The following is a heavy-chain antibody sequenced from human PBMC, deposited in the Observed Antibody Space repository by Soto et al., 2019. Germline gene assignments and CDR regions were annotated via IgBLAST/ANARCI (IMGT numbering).Heavy chain of an antibody. V-gene: IGHV3-21*01. J-gene: IGHJ5*02. CDR2: ISSSSSYI. CDR1: GFTFDDYG. Sequence: PGGSLRLSCAASGFTFDDYGMNWVRQAPGKGLEWVSSISSSSSYIYYADSVKGRFTISRDNAKNSLYLQMNSLKAEDTAVYYCARVSSGYEYLGELSLYPSWFDPWGQGTLVTVSS. CDR3: ARVSSGYEYLGELSLYPSWFDP. D-gene: IGHD3-16*02.